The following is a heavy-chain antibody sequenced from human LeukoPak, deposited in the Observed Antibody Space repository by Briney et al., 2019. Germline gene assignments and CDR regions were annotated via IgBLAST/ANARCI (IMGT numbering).Heavy chain of an antibody. CDR2: IYYSGST. D-gene: IGHD4-17*01. CDR3: ARDSTAYGVGFDY. Sequence: SETLSLTCTVSGGSISSYYWSWIRQPPGKGLEWIGYIYYSGSTNYNPSLKSRVTISVDTSKNQFSLKLSSVTAADTAVYYCARDSTAYGVGFDYWGQGTPVTVSS. J-gene: IGHJ4*02. V-gene: IGHV4-59*01. CDR1: GGSISSYY.